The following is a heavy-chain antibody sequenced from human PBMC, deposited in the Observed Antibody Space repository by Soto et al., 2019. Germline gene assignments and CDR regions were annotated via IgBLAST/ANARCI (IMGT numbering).Heavy chain of an antibody. CDR3: ERGGCSSSWYPCYSYMDV. J-gene: IGHJ6*03. V-gene: IGHV3-53*04. CDR1: GFTVSSNY. D-gene: IGHD6-13*01. CDR2: IYSGGST. Sequence: EVQLVESGGGLVQPGGSLRLSCAASGFTVSSNYMSWVRQAPGKGLEWVSVIYSGGSTYYAESVKGRFTISRHNSKNTLHLQMNSLRAEDTAVYYCERGGCSSSWYPCYSYMDVLGKGTTVTVSS.